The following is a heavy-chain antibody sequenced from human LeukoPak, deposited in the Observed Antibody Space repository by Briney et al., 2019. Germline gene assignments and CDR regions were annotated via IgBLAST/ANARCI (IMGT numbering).Heavy chain of an antibody. V-gene: IGHV3-21*01. CDR2: ISGSNSYI. Sequence: GGSLRLSCAASGFTFSSYSMNWVRQAPGKGLEWVSSISGSNSYIYYADSVKGRFTISRDNAKNSLYLQMNSLRAEDTAVYYCARDQYGSGDGYYMDVWGKGTTVTISS. J-gene: IGHJ6*03. D-gene: IGHD3-10*01. CDR3: ARDQYGSGDGYYMDV. CDR1: GFTFSSYS.